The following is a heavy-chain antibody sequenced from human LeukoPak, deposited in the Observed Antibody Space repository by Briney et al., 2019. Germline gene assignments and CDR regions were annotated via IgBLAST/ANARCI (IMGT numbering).Heavy chain of an antibody. CDR1: GFTFDDYA. Sequence: PGGSLRLSCAASGFTFDDYAMHWVRQAPGKGPEWVSGISWNSGSIGYADSVKGRFTISRDNAKNSLYLQMNSLRAEDTALYYCAKGDTAMVYYYYGMDVWGQGTTVTVSS. J-gene: IGHJ6*02. CDR3: AKGDTAMVYYYYGMDV. V-gene: IGHV3-9*01. D-gene: IGHD5-18*01. CDR2: ISWNSGSI.